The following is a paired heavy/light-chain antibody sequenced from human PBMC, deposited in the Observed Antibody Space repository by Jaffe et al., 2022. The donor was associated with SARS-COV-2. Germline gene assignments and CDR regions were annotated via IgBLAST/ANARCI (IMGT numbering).Light chain of an antibody. Sequence: SYVLTQPPSVSVAPGQTANITCGGNNIGSKSVHWYQQKPGQAPVLVIYYDSDRPSGIPERFSGSNSGNTATLTISRVEAGDEADYYCQVWDSSSEHVLFGGGTKLTVL. CDR3: QVWDSSSEHVL. CDR1: NIGSKS. J-gene: IGLJ2*01. CDR2: YDS. V-gene: IGLV3-21*04.
Heavy chain of an antibody. CDR2: IYYSGST. CDR1: GGSISSSSYY. Sequence: QLQLQESGPGLVKPSETLSLTCTVSGGSISSSSYYWGWIRQPPGKGLEWIGNIYYSGSTSYNPSLKSRVTISVDTSKNQFSLKLSSVTAADTAVYYCARRGFRGYDFDYWGRGTLVTVSS. CDR3: ARRGFRGYDFDY. V-gene: IGHV4-39*01. J-gene: IGHJ4*02. D-gene: IGHD3-16*01.